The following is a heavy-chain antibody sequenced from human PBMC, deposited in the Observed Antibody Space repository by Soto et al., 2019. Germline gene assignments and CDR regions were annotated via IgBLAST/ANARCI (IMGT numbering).Heavy chain of an antibody. J-gene: IGHJ6*03. CDR3: ARDSYYYGSGNYMDV. D-gene: IGHD3-10*01. Sequence: ASVKVSCKASGGTFSSYTISWVRQAPGQGLEWMGGIIPILGIANYAQKFQGRVTITADKSTSTAYMELSSLRSEDTAVYYCARDSYYYGSGNYMDVWGKGTTVTVS. V-gene: IGHV1-69*10. CDR2: IIPILGIA. CDR1: GGTFSSYT.